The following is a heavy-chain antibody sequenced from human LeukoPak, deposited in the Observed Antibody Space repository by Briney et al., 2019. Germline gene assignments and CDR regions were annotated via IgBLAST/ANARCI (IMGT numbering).Heavy chain of an antibody. D-gene: IGHD6-13*01. V-gene: IGHV3-64*01. CDR3: ARGSDSSWYLSDNYYFDY. CDR2: ISSNGGST. Sequence: GGSLRLSCAASGFTFSSYAMHWDRQAPGKGLEYVSAISSNGGSTYYANSVKGRFTISRDNSKNTLYLQMGSLRAEDMAVYYCARGSDSSWYLSDNYYFDYWGQGTLVTVSS. CDR1: GFTFSSYA. J-gene: IGHJ4*02.